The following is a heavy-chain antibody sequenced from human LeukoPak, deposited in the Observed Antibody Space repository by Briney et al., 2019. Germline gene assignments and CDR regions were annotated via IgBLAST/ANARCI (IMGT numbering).Heavy chain of an antibody. J-gene: IGHJ3*02. V-gene: IGHV3-66*02. CDR1: GFTVNNNY. CDR2: IYSGGST. Sequence: PGGSLRLSCAASGFTVNNNYMSWVRQAPGKGLEWVSVIYSGGSTYYADSVKGRFTISRDNSKNTLYLQMNSLRAEDTAVYYCAREARWGAFDIWGQGTMVTVSS. D-gene: IGHD3-16*01. CDR3: AREARWGAFDI.